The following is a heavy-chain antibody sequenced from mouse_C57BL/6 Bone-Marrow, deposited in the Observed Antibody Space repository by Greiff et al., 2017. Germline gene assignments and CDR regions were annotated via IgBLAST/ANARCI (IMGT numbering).Heavy chain of an antibody. J-gene: IGHJ3*01. Sequence: QVQLQQSGPELVKPGASVKISCKASGYAFSSSWMNWVKQRPGQGLEWIGRIYPGDGDTNYNGKFKGKATLAAYKSSITAYMQLSSLTSDDSAVYFCARSRRWLLRSLFAYWGQGTLVTVSA. CDR2: IYPGDGDT. V-gene: IGHV1-82*01. CDR1: GYAFSSSW. CDR3: ARSRRWLLRSLFAY. D-gene: IGHD2-3*01.